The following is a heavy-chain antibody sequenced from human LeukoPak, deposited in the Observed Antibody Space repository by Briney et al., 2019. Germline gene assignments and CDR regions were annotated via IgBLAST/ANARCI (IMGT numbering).Heavy chain of an antibody. CDR3: ARGGRGTIIMIVVAALDY. D-gene: IGHD3-22*01. Sequence: GGSLRLSCAASGFTFTSYSMSWVRQAPGKGLEWVSSISSSGNYIYYADSVKGRFTISRDNARNSLYLQMNSLRAEDTAVYYCARGGRGTIIMIVVAALDYWGQGTLVTVSS. CDR2: ISSSGNYI. J-gene: IGHJ4*02. CDR1: GFTFTSYS. V-gene: IGHV3-21*01.